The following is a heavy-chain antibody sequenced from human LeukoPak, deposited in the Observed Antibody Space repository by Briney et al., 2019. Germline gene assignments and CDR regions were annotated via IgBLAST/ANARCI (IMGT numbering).Heavy chain of an antibody. V-gene: IGHV3-30*18. Sequence: GRSLRLSCAASRFTFSSYGMHWVRQAPGKGLEWVAVISYDGSNKYYADSVKGRFTISRDNSKNTLYLQMNSLRAEDTAVYYCANQYCGGDCRFYWGQGTLVTVSS. CDR1: RFTFSSYG. J-gene: IGHJ4*02. D-gene: IGHD2-21*02. CDR2: ISYDGSNK. CDR3: ANQYCGGDCRFY.